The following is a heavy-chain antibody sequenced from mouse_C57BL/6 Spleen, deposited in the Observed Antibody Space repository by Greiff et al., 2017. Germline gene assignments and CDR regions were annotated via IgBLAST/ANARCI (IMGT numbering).Heavy chain of an antibody. CDR3: ASAYYSNYGFAY. CDR1: GYTFTSYW. D-gene: IGHD2-5*01. J-gene: IGHJ3*01. Sequence: QVQLQQPGAELVKPGASVKLSCKASGYTFTSYWMHWVKQRPGQGLEWIGMIHPNSGSTNYNEKFKSKATLTVDKSSSTAYMQLSSLTSEDSAVYCCASAYYSNYGFAYWGQGTLVTVSA. CDR2: IHPNSGST. V-gene: IGHV1-64*01.